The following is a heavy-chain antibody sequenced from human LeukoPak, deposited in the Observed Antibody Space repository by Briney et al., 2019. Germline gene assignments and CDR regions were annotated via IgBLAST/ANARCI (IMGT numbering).Heavy chain of an antibody. V-gene: IGHV4-34*01. CDR2: INHSGST. CDR1: GGSFSGYY. J-gene: IGHJ4*02. Sequence: SETLSLTCAVYGGSFSGYYWSWIRQPPGKGLEWIGEINHSGSTNYNPSLKSRVTISVDTSKNQFSLKLSSVTAADTAVYCCARKRGYYFDYWGQGTLVTVSS. CDR3: ARKRGYYFDY. D-gene: IGHD3-16*01.